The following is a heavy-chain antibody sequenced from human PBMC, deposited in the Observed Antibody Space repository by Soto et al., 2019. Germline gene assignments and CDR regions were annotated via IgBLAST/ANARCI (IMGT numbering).Heavy chain of an antibody. V-gene: IGHV4-39*01. D-gene: IGHD6-19*01. Sequence: PSETLSLTCTVSGGSISSSSYYWGWIRQPPGKGLEWIGSIYYSGSTYYNPSLKSRVTISVDTSKNQFSLKLSSVTAADTAVYYCARGSSGWYDFDYWGQGTLVTVSS. CDR2: IYYSGST. CDR1: GGSISSSSYY. CDR3: ARGSSGWYDFDY. J-gene: IGHJ4*02.